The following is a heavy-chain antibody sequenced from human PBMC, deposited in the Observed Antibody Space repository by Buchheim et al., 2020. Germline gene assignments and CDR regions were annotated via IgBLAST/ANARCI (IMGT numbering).Heavy chain of an antibody. Sequence: EVQLVESGGGLVQPGGSLRLSCAASGFTFSSYSMNWVRQAPGKGLEWVSYISSSSTIYYADSVKGRFTISRDNAKNSLYLQMNSLRDEDTAVYYCARDNRQQLTFHPWGQGTL. CDR2: ISSSSTI. CDR1: GFTFSSYS. CDR3: ARDNRQQLTFHP. D-gene: IGHD6-13*01. J-gene: IGHJ5*02. V-gene: IGHV3-48*02.